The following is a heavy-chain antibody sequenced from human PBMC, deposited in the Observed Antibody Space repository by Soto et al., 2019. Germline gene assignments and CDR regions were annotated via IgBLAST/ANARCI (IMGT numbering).Heavy chain of an antibody. V-gene: IGHV3-23*01. CDR3: AKAASAEPTYRSWVYYYYGMDV. CDR1: GFTFSSYA. J-gene: IGHJ6*02. D-gene: IGHD6-13*01. CDR2: ISGSGGST. Sequence: PGGSLRLSCAASGFTFSSYAMSWVRQAPGKGLEWVSAISGSGGSTYYADSVKGRFTTSRDNSKNTLYLQMNSLRAEDTAVYYCAKAASAEPTYRSWVYYYYGMDVWGQGTTVTVS.